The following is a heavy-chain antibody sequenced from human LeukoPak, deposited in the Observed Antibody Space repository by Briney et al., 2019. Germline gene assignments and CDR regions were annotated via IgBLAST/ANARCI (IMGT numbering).Heavy chain of an antibody. J-gene: IGHJ5*02. CDR1: GYTFTGYY. D-gene: IGHD6-13*01. CDR2: INPNSGGT. CDR3: ARDRIAAAALGWFDP. Sequence: ASVKVSCKASGYTFTGYYMHWVRQAPGQGLEWMGWINPNSGGTNYAQKFQGRVTMTRDTSISTAYMELSRLRSEDTAVYYCARDRIAAAALGWFDPWGQGTLVTVSS. V-gene: IGHV1-2*02.